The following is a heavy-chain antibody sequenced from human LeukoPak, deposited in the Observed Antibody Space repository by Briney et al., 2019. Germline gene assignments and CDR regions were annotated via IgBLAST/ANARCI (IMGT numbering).Heavy chain of an antibody. J-gene: IGHJ5*02. CDR2: ISYDGSNK. Sequence: GGSLRLSCAASGFTFSSYAMHWVRQAPGKGLEWVAVISYDGSNKYYADSVKGRFTISRDNSKNTLYLQMNSLRAEDTAVCYCARSHSSGWYSAGLPFDPWGQGTLVTVSS. CDR3: ARSHSSGWYSAGLPFDP. D-gene: IGHD6-19*01. CDR1: GFTFSSYA. V-gene: IGHV3-30-3*01.